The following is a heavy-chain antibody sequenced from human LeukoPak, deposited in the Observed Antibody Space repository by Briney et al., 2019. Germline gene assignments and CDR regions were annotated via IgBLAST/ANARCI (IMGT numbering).Heavy chain of an antibody. V-gene: IGHV3-23*01. J-gene: IGHJ6*03. CDR2: ISGSGGST. CDR3: ATNYYGSGSYYNWPYYYYMDV. Sequence: GGSLRLSCAASGFTVSSNYMSWVRQAPGKGLEWVSAISGSGGSTYFADSVKGRFTISRDNSKNTLYLQMNSLRAEDTAVYYCATNYYGSGSYYNWPYYYYMDVWGKGTTVTISS. CDR1: GFTVSSNY. D-gene: IGHD3-10*01.